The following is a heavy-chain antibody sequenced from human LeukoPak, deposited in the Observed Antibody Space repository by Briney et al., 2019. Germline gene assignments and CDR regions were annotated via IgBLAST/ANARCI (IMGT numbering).Heavy chain of an antibody. CDR3: ARQPSYVAYSYGPGGMDV. CDR1: GGSISSYY. J-gene: IGHJ6*02. D-gene: IGHD5-18*01. V-gene: IGHV4-4*07. CDR2: ISASGST. Sequence: SETLSLTCTVSGGSISSYYWNWIRQPAGKGLEWIGHISASGSTNYNPSLQSRVTMSVDTSNNQFSLKLSSVTAADTAVYYCARQPSYVAYSYGPGGMDVWGQGTTVTVSS.